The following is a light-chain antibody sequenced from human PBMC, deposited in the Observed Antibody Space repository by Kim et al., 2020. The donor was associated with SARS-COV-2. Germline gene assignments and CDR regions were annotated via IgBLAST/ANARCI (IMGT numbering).Light chain of an antibody. CDR1: QSVSRY. CDR3: QQRSDWRLT. CDR2: DAS. J-gene: IGKJ4*01. Sequence: LSPGERATLSCRASQSVSRYLAWYQQKPAQAPRLLIYDASNRATGIPARFSGSGSGTDFTLTISTLEPEDFAVYYCQQRSDWRLTFGGGTKVEI. V-gene: IGKV3-11*01.